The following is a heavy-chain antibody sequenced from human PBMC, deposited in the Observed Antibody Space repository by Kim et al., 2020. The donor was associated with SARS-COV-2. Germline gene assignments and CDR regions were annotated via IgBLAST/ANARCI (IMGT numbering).Heavy chain of an antibody. Sequence: GGSLRLSCAASGFSFSAYVMHWVRQAPGKGLEWVAVVSYDGSKKFYVDSVKGRFTISRDNSKKTLHLQMNSLRAEDTAVYYCARELTTYFDSSGSYGVESDAFDVWGQGTMVTVSS. V-gene: IGHV3-33*01. CDR3: ARELTTYFDSSGSYGVESDAFDV. D-gene: IGHD3-22*01. CDR2: VSYDGSKK. J-gene: IGHJ3*01. CDR1: GFSFSAYV.